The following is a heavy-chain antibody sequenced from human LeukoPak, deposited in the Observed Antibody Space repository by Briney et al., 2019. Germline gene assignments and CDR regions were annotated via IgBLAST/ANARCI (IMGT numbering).Heavy chain of an antibody. Sequence: SETLSLTCVVSGGSISSSSYYWSWIRQPPGKGLEWIGSIYYSGSTIYSPSLKSRVTMSVDKSESQFSLRLTSVTAADTAVYYCARELGISAFDIWGQGTMVTVSS. CDR3: ARELGISAFDI. D-gene: IGHD7-27*01. V-gene: IGHV4-61*01. J-gene: IGHJ3*02. CDR1: GGSISSSSYY. CDR2: IYYSGST.